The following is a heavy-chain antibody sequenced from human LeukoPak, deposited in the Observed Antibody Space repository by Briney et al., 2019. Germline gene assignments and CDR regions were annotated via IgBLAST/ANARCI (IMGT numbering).Heavy chain of an antibody. D-gene: IGHD5-12*01. V-gene: IGHV1-24*01. Sequence: GASVKVSCKVSGYTLTELSMHWVRQAPGKGLEWMGGFDPEDGETIYAQKFQGRVTMTEDTSTDTAYMELSSLRSEDTAVYYCATVEVNSGYLIFDYWGQGTLVTVSS. J-gene: IGHJ4*02. CDR2: FDPEDGET. CDR1: GYTLTELS. CDR3: ATVEVNSGYLIFDY.